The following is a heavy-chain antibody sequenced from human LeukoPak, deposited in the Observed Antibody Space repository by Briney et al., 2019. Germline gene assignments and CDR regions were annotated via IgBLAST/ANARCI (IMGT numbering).Heavy chain of an antibody. CDR2: IYWDDDK. D-gene: IGHD6-13*01. CDR1: GFSLSTSGVG. Sequence: SGPTLVNPTQTLTLTCTFSGFSLSTSGVGVGWIRQPPGKALEWLALIYWDDDKRYSPSLKSRLTITKDTSKNQVVLTMTNMDPVDTATYYCAHIPLHAHSSSWGPVGYWGQGTLVTVSS. CDR3: AHIPLHAHSSSWGPVGY. J-gene: IGHJ4*02. V-gene: IGHV2-5*02.